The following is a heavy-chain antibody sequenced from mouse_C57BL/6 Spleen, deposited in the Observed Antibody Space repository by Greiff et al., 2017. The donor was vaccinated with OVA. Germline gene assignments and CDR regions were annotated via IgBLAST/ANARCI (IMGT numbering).Heavy chain of an antibody. CDR1: GYAFSSYW. Sequence: QVQLKQPGAELVKPGASVKISCKASGYAFSSYWMNWVKQRPGKGLEWIGQIYPGDGDTNYNGKFKGKATLTADKSSSTAYMQLSSLTSEDSAVYFCARGGDSIYDYAMDYWGQGTSVTVSS. V-gene: IGHV1-80*01. J-gene: IGHJ4*01. D-gene: IGHD2-5*01. CDR2: IYPGDGDT. CDR3: ARGGDSIYDYAMDY.